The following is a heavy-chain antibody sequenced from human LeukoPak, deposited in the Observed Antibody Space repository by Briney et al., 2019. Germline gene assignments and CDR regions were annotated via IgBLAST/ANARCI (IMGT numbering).Heavy chain of an antibody. D-gene: IGHD1-26*01. CDR2: INPNSGGT. Sequence: ASVKVSCKASGYTFTGYYMHWVRQAPGQGLEWMGWINPNSGGTNYAQKFQGRVTMTRDTSISTAYMELSRLRSDDTALYYCAKALGIYSGSYQDYWGQGTLVTVSS. J-gene: IGHJ4*02. V-gene: IGHV1-2*02. CDR3: AKALGIYSGSYQDY. CDR1: GYTFTGYY.